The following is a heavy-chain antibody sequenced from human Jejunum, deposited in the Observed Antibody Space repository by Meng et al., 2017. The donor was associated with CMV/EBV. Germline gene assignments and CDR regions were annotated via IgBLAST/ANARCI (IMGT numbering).Heavy chain of an antibody. Sequence: FSTYEMNWVRQAPGKGLEWMSSIRSSGETIYYADSVKGRFTISRDNAKNSLYLQMNTLRAEDTAVYYCARGDYDFWGGYWGQGTLVTVSS. V-gene: IGHV3-48*03. D-gene: IGHD3-3*01. J-gene: IGHJ4*02. CDR2: IRSSGETI. CDR1: FSTYE. CDR3: ARGDYDFWGGY.